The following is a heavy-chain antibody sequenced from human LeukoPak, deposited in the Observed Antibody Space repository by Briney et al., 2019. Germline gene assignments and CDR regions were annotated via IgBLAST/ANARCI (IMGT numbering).Heavy chain of an antibody. J-gene: IGHJ5*02. Sequence: SVKVSCKASGGTFSSYAISWVRQAPGQGLEWMGGIIPIFGTANYAQKFQGRATITADESTTTAYMELSSLRSEDTAVYYCAREPYYYNSSGYHGHNWFDPWGQGTLVTVSS. D-gene: IGHD3-22*01. CDR2: IIPIFGTA. CDR1: GGTFSSYA. CDR3: AREPYYYNSSGYHGHNWFDP. V-gene: IGHV1-69*13.